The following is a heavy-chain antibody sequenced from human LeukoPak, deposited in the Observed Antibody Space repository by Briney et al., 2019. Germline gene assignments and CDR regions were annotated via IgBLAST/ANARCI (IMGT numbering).Heavy chain of an antibody. CDR3: AKRGAGSGGLHY. CDR2: FYETGKT. D-gene: IGHD6-19*01. CDR1: GFTFATYA. Sequence: GGSLRLSCAASGFTFATYALSWVRQAPGKGLEWVSTFYETGKTDHADSVKGRFTISRDTSKNTLYLQMNSLRAEDTATYYCAKRGAGSGGLHYWGQGTLVTVSS. J-gene: IGHJ4*02. V-gene: IGHV3-23*01.